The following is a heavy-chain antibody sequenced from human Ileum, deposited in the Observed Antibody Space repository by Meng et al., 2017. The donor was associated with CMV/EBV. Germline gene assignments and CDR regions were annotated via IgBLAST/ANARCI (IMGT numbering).Heavy chain of an antibody. CDR3: ASLTIAAAVRGY. J-gene: IGHJ4*02. Sequence: GSLRLSCTVSGGSVSSSAYYWGWIRQPPGKGLEWMGSIHYSGSTYYNPSLKSRVTMSVDTSENQFSLKLNSVTAADTAMYYCASLTIAAAVRGYWGQGTRVTVSS. CDR1: GGSVSSSAYY. D-gene: IGHD6-25*01. CDR2: IHYSGST. V-gene: IGHV4-39*07.